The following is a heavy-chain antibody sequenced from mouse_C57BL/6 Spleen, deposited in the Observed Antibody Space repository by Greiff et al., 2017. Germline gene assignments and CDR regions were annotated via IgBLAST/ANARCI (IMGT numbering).Heavy chain of an antibody. CDR3: ARSRNYDYDGGFYFGC. Sequence: QVQLKQSGPELVKPGASVKISCKASGYAFSSSWMNWVKQRPGKGLEWIGRIYPGDGDTNYNGKFKGKATLTADKSSSTAYMQLSSLTSEDSAVYFWARSRNYDYDGGFYFGCWGQGTTLTVSS. CDR1: GYAFSSSW. CDR2: IYPGDGDT. V-gene: IGHV1-82*01. J-gene: IGHJ2*01. D-gene: IGHD2-4*01.